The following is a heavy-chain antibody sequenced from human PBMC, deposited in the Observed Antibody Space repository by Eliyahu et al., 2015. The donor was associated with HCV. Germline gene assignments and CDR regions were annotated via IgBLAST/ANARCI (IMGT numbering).Heavy chain of an antibody. CDR1: GGXXTXYY. CDR3: ASGGGGIAVTGTGGWFDP. V-gene: IGHV4-59*01. D-gene: IGHD6-19*01. CDR2: IHYSGST. J-gene: IGHJ5*02. Sequence: QVQLQESGPGLVKPSETLSLTCTVSGGXXTXYYWSWIRQPPGKGLEWIGXIHYSGSTNYNPSLKSRVXISIDTSKXQFSLNLTSVTAADTAMYYCASGGGGIAVTGTGGWFDPWGQGTLVTVSS.